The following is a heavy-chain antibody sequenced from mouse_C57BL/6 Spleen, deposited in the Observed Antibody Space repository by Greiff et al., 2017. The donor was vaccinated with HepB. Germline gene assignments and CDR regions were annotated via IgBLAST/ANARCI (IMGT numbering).Heavy chain of an antibody. CDR2: ISDGGSYT. CDR3: ARVGETDYFDY. J-gene: IGHJ2*01. V-gene: IGHV5-4*01. Sequence: DVQLVESGGGLVKPGGSLKLSCAASGFTFSSYAMSWVRQTPEKRLEWVATISDGGSYTYYPDNVKGRFTISRDNAKNNMYLQMSHLKSEDTAMYYCARVGETDYFDYWGQGTTLTVSS. D-gene: IGHD4-1*01. CDR1: GFTFSSYA.